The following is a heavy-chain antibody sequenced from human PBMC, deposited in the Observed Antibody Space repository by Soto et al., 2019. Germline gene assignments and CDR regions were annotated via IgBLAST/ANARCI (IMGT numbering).Heavy chain of an antibody. CDR2: INHSGST. CDR3: ARGGGWLRFLAY. V-gene: IGHV4-34*01. Sequence: PSETLSLTCAVYGGSFSGYYWSWIRQPPGKGLEWIGEINHSGSTNYNPSLKSRVTISVDTSKNQFSLKLSSVTAADTAVYYCARGGGWLRFLAYWGQGTLVTVSS. CDR1: GGSFSGYY. J-gene: IGHJ4*02. D-gene: IGHD5-12*01.